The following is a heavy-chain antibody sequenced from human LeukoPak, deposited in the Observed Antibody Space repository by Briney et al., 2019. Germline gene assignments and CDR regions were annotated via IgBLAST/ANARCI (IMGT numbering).Heavy chain of an antibody. CDR2: IYYSGST. CDR3: ARAYGDYVSYFDY. CDR1: GGSISSSSYY. V-gene: IGHV4-39*01. Sequence: ASETLSLTCTVSGGSISSSSYYWGWIRQPPGKGLEWIGSIYYSGSTYYNPSLKSRVTISVDTSKNQFSLKLSSVTAADTAVYYCARAYGDYVSYFDYWGQGTLVTVSS. D-gene: IGHD4-17*01. J-gene: IGHJ4*02.